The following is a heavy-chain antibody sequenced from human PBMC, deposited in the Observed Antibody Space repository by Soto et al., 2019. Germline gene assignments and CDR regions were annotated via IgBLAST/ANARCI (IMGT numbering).Heavy chain of an antibody. D-gene: IGHD3-10*01. CDR2: ISTYTGNT. Sequence: QVHLVQSGAEVKKPGASVKVSCKASGYTFTNYDINWVRQAPGQGLEWMGWISTYTGNTNYAQKLQGRVTMTTDTSPSTADVELRILGSDDTAVYYCARGYYYGSGRPTPGGMDVGGRGTTVTVSS. J-gene: IGHJ6*04. V-gene: IGHV1-18*01. CDR1: GYTFTNYD. CDR3: ARGYYYGSGRPTPGGMDV.